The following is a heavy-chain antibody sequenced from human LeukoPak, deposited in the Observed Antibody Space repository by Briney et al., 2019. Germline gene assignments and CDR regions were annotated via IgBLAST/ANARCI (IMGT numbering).Heavy chain of an antibody. Sequence: SLRLSCAASGFTFDDYAMHGVRQAPGKGLEWVSGISWNSGSIGYADCVKGRFTISRDNAKNSLYLQMNSLRAEDTALYYCAKEIGRFPHALDIWGQGTMVTVSS. D-gene: IGHD2-21*01. CDR2: ISWNSGSI. CDR3: AKEIGRFPHALDI. CDR1: GFTFDDYA. J-gene: IGHJ3*02. V-gene: IGHV3-9*01.